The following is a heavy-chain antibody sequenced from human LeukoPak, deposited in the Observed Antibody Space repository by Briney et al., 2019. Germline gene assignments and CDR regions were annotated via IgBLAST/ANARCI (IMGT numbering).Heavy chain of an antibody. Sequence: PGGSLRLSCVASGFTFSNYWMHWVRQAPGKGLVWVSRINPDGNNTIYADSVKGRFTISRDNAKNTLYLQMNSLRAEDTAIYYCARGTGSGLDYWGQGTLVTVSS. CDR2: INPDGNNT. J-gene: IGHJ4*02. D-gene: IGHD6-19*01. CDR1: GFTFSNYW. V-gene: IGHV3-74*01. CDR3: ARGTGSGLDY.